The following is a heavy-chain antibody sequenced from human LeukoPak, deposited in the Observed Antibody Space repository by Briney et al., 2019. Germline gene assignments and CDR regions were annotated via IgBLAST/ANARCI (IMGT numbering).Heavy chain of an antibody. CDR1: GGSFSGYY. V-gene: IGHV4-34*01. Sequence: SKTLSLTCAVYGGSFSGYYWSWIRQPPGKGLEWIGEINHSGSTNYNPSLKSRVTISVDTSKNQFSLKLSSVTAADTAVYYCARGYSSGWSPSYYYYGMDVWGQGTTVTVSS. CDR3: ARGYSSGWSPSYYYYGMDV. CDR2: INHSGST. J-gene: IGHJ6*02. D-gene: IGHD6-19*01.